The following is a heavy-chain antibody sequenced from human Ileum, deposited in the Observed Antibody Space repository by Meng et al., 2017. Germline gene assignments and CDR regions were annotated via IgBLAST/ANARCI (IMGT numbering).Heavy chain of an antibody. CDR2: MNRKSNGGTT. V-gene: IGHV3-15*01. CDR1: GFPFSNAW. D-gene: IGHD3-10*01. J-gene: IGHJ5*02. CDR3: TTGSGDHTIGA. Sequence: GESLKISWAASGFPFSNAWMSWVRQAPGAGVEWGGRMNRKSNGGTTDYAAPVKGRFTISRDDSKNTLYLQMNSQKNEDTAMYYCTTGSGDHTIGAWGQGAPVTVSS.